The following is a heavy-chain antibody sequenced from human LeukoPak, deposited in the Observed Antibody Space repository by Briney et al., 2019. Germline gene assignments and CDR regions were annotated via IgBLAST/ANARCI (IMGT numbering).Heavy chain of an antibody. D-gene: IGHD3-10*01. CDR1: GGSISSGGYY. CDR3: ARDGEPLDYYGSGSYYSPFWY. CDR2: IYYSGST. Sequence: PSETLSLTCTVSGGSISSGGYYWSWVRQHPGKGLEWIGYIYYSGSTYYNPSLKSRVTISVDKSKNQFSLKLSSVTAADTAVHYCARDGEPLDYYGSGSYYSPFWYWGQGTLVTVSS. V-gene: IGHV4-31*03. J-gene: IGHJ4*02.